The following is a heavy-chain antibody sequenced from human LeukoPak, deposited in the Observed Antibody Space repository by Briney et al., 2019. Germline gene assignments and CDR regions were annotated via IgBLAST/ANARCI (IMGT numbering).Heavy chain of an antibody. J-gene: IGHJ5*02. D-gene: IGHD2-2*02. Sequence: ASVKVSCKASGYTFTSYGISWVRQAPGQGLEWMGWISTYNGYTHYAQNLQGRVTMTTDTSTSTAYMELRSLRSDDTAVYYCARDWYCISTTCYNRFDPWGQGTLVTVSS. CDR2: ISTYNGYT. V-gene: IGHV1-18*01. CDR1: GYTFTSYG. CDR3: ARDWYCISTTCYNRFDP.